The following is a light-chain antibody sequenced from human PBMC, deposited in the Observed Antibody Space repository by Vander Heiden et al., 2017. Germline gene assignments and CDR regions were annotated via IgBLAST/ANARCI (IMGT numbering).Light chain of an antibody. CDR3: QQFDDRPALI. Sequence: DLQMTQSPSSLSASVGDRITITCQASQDIRNFLNWYQVKPGKAPKLLIYDASNLETGVPSRFSGSGSGTDFTLTISSLQPEDIATYYCQQFDDRPALIFGGGTKV. V-gene: IGKV1-33*01. CDR1: QDIRNF. CDR2: DAS. J-gene: IGKJ4*01.